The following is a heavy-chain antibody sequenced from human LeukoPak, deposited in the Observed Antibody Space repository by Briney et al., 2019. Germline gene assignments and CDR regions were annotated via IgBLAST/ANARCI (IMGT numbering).Heavy chain of an antibody. D-gene: IGHD2-21*01. CDR2: ISAYNGNT. J-gene: IGHJ3*02. Sequence: ASVKVSCKASGDTFTSYGISWVRQAPGQGLEWMGWISAYNGNTNYAQKLQGRVTMTTDTSTSTAYMELRSLRSDDTAVYYCARGTYCGGECYSDAFDIWGQGTMVTVSS. CDR1: GDTFTSYG. V-gene: IGHV1-18*01. CDR3: ARGTYCGGECYSDAFDI.